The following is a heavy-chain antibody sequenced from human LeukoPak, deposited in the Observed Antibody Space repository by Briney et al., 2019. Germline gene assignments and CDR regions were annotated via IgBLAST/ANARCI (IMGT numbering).Heavy chain of an antibody. Sequence: GGSLRLSCAASVFNVITKSMSWVRQAPGKGLEWVSIIHSDGNTCYADSVTGRFTISRDTSKNTVSLQMNSLGAEDAAVYYCVSHSDPLTSYSFDYWGQGTLVTVSS. CDR1: VFNVITKS. J-gene: IGHJ4*02. CDR3: VSHSDPLTSYSFDY. CDR2: IHSDGNT. V-gene: IGHV3-53*01. D-gene: IGHD3-9*01.